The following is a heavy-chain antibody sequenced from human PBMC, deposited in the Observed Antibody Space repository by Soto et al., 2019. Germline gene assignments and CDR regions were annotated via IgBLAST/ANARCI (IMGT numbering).Heavy chain of an antibody. CDR2: IVTYNGNT. D-gene: IGHD3-22*01. Sequence: RASVKVSCKAAGYTFTNYGISWVRQAPGQGLEWMGWIVTYNGNTQSTQKLQGRVTMTTDTSTSTAYMELRSLRSDDTAVYYCARDDSSGYYSNFDYWGQGTLVTVSS. CDR3: ARDDSSGYYSNFDY. V-gene: IGHV1-18*01. CDR1: GYTFTNYG. J-gene: IGHJ4*02.